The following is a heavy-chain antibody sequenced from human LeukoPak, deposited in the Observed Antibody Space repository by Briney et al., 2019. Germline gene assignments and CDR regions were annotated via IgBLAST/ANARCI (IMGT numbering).Heavy chain of an antibody. CDR3: ARGRYYDFWSGYYYYYYGMDV. CDR2: INHSGST. D-gene: IGHD3-3*01. Sequence: PSETLSLTCTVSGGSISGYYWSWIRQPPGKGLEWIGEINHSGSTNYNPSLKSRVTISVDTSKNQFSLKLSSVTAADTAVYYCARGRYYDFWSGYYYYYYGMDVWGQGTTVTVSS. J-gene: IGHJ6*02. V-gene: IGHV4-34*01. CDR1: GGSISGYY.